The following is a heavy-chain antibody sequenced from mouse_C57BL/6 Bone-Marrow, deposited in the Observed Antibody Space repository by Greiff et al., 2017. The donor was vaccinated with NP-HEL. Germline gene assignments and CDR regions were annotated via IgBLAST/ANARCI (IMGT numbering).Heavy chain of an antibody. D-gene: IGHD4-1*01. CDR2: IDPETGGT. CDR1: GYTFTDYE. CDR3: TRLLPGTWFAY. J-gene: IGHJ3*01. Sequence: VQLVESGAELVRPGASVTLSCKASGYTFTDYEMHWVKQTPVHGLEWIGAIDPETGGTAYNQKFKGKAILTADKSSSTAYMELRSLTSEDSAVYYCTRLLPGTWFAYWGQGTLVTVSA. V-gene: IGHV1-15*01.